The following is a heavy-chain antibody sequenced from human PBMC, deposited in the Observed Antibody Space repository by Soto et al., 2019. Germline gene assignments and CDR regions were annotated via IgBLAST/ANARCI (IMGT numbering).Heavy chain of an antibody. D-gene: IGHD6-6*01. CDR1: GGSISSGDHY. V-gene: IGHV4-30-4*01. CDR2: IYHSGST. Sequence: QVQLQESGPGLVKPSQTLSLTCTVSGGSISSGDHYWSWIRQPPGKGLEWIGYIYHSGSTYYNPSLKSRVTISVYTSKNQFSLKLSSVTAADTAVYYCARERPDGAWLDPWGQGTLVTVSS. J-gene: IGHJ5*02. CDR3: ARERPDGAWLDP.